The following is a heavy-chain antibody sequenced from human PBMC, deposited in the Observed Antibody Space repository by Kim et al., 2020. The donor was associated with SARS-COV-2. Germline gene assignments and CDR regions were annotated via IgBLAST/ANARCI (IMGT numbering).Heavy chain of an antibody. CDR3: AKEGEAAAGDWFDP. V-gene: IGHV3-33*06. CDR2: IWYDGSNK. D-gene: IGHD6-13*01. J-gene: IGHJ5*02. Sequence: GGSLRLSCAASGFTFSSYGMHWVRQAPGKVLEWVAVIWYDGSNKYYADSVKGRFTISRDNSKNTLYLQMNSLRAEDTAVYYCAKEGEAAAGDWFDPWGQGTLVTVSS. CDR1: GFTFSSYG.